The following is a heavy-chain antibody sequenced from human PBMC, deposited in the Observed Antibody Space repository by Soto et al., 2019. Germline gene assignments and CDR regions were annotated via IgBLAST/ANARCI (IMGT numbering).Heavy chain of an antibody. J-gene: IGHJ6*02. D-gene: IGHD3-3*01. CDR1: GFTFSSYS. CDR2: ISSSSSYI. CDR3: ARAIFWSGYSGYYGMDV. V-gene: IGHV3-21*01. Sequence: GGSLRLSCAASGFTFSSYSMNWVRQAPGKGLEWVSSISSSSSYIYYADSVKGRFTISRDNAKNSLYLQMNSLRAEDTAVYYCARAIFWSGYSGYYGMDVWGQGTTVTVS.